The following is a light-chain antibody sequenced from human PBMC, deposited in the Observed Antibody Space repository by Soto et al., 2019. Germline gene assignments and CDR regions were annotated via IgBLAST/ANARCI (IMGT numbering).Light chain of an antibody. Sequence: EIVLTQSPGTLSLSPGEGVTLSCRASQSVRYYLAWYQHKPGQPPRLLIYDASARAAGIPARFSGSGSGTDFTLTISSLEPEDFAVYYCQQRLYWPLTFGGGTKVEIK. CDR3: QQRLYWPLT. J-gene: IGKJ4*01. CDR1: QSVRYY. CDR2: DAS. V-gene: IGKV3-11*01.